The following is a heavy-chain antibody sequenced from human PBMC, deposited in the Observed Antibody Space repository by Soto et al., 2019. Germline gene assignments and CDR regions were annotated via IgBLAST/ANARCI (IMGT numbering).Heavy chain of an antibody. CDR3: AKDRRPNYYPGMDV. CDR2: ISYDGSNK. V-gene: IGHV3-30*18. J-gene: IGHJ6*02. CDR1: GFTFSSYG. D-gene: IGHD6-25*01. Sequence: QVQLVESGGGVVQPGRSLRLSCAASGFTFSSYGMHWVRQAPGKGLEWVAVISYDGSNKYYADSVKGRFTLSRDNSKNPLYLQMTSLRAEATAVYYGAKDRRPNYYPGMDVWGQGTTVTVSS.